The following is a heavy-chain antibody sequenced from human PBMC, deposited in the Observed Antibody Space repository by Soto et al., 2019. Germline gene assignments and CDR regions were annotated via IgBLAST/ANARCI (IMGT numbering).Heavy chain of an antibody. Sequence: QVQLVQSGAEVRNPGASVKVSSKASGYIFTSYGISWVRQAPGQGLEWMGWTSSYNGNTNYAQKVRGRVTMTTDKSATTTYMELRSLTSDDTAVYYCTRGPRYCSTSMCFSGVTWFDPWGQGTLVTVSS. CDR1: GYIFTSYG. V-gene: IGHV1-18*01. CDR2: TSSYNGNT. D-gene: IGHD2-2*01. CDR3: TRGPRYCSTSMCFSGVTWFDP. J-gene: IGHJ5*02.